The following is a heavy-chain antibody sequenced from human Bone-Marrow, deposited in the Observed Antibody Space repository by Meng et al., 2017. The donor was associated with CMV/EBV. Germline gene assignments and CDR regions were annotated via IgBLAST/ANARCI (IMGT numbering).Heavy chain of an antibody. CDR3: AREGYCSTTTCYSKVSDY. V-gene: IGHV3-21*01. CDR1: GFSFSIYS. Sequence: GESLKISCEASGFSFSIYSMHWVRQAPGKGLEWVSSIRSSSNYIYYADSVKGRFTISRDNSKNPLYLQMNSLRAEDTAVYYCAREGYCSTTTCYSKVSDYWGQGTLVTVSS. D-gene: IGHD2-2*01. CDR2: IRSSSNYI. J-gene: IGHJ4*02.